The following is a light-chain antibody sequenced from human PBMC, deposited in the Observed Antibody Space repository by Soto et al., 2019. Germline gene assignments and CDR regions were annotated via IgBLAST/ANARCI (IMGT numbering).Light chain of an antibody. V-gene: IGLV1-51*01. CDR2: DNY. Sequence: QSVLTQPPSMSAAPGQRVTISCSGTSSNIGDNYVSWYRQLPGTAPELLIYDNYKRPSGIPDRFSGSKSGTSATLGITGLQTGDEADYYCGTWDTSLSNCVFGGGTKLTVL. CDR3: GTWDTSLSNCV. J-gene: IGLJ3*02. CDR1: SSNIGDNY.